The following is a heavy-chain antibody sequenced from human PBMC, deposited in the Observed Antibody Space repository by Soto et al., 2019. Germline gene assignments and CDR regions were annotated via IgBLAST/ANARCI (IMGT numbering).Heavy chain of an antibody. Sequence: QLQLQESGPGLVKPSETLSLVCNVSGGSIKGYYWSWIRQSAGQGLEWIGRIYSNGNANSNPSLRSRVTLSVDMSKNQFSLKPTSVTAADTAVYYCARDLLIGLVAGPGYGVDVWGQGTRVTVSS. V-gene: IGHV4-4*07. CDR2: IYSNGNA. D-gene: IGHD6-19*01. CDR1: GGSIKGYY. CDR3: ARDLLIGLVAGPGYGVDV. J-gene: IGHJ6*02.